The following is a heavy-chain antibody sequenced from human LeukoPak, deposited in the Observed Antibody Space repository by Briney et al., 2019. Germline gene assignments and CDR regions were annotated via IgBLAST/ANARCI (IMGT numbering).Heavy chain of an antibody. Sequence: ASVKVSCKGAGYTFTSYGISWGRQGPGQGLEWVWWISDYKGNTTYAHKLQSRVTMNTDTPTSTAYMGLRSLRSDDTAVYYSARADCTNAVCYAFDYWGQGTLVTVSS. D-gene: IGHD2-8*01. V-gene: IGHV1-18*01. J-gene: IGHJ4*02. CDR1: GYTFTSYG. CDR3: ARADCTNAVCYAFDY. CDR2: ISDYKGNT.